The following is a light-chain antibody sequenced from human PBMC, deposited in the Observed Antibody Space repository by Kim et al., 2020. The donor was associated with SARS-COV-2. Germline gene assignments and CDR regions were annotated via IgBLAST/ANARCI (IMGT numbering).Light chain of an antibody. CDR2: WTS. J-gene: IGKJ1*01. CDR1: QSVLYRSNNKNY. V-gene: IGKV4-1*01. CDR3: QLLRT. Sequence: DIVMTQSPDSLAVSLSERATINCKSSQSVLYRSNNKNYLAWYQQKPRQPHKMLIYWTSTRESGVPDRFSGSGSVTDFTLTISSLQAEDVTVYDGQLLRTSGQGSKVEDK.